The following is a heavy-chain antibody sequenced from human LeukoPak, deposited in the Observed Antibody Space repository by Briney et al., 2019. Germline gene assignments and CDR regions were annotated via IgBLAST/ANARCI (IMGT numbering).Heavy chain of an antibody. V-gene: IGHV4-34*01. D-gene: IGHD3-10*01. CDR1: GFTFSTYG. CDR2: INHSGST. J-gene: IGHJ4*02. Sequence: PGGSLRLSCAASGFTFSTYGMTWIRQPPGKGLEWIGEINHSGSTNYNPSLKSRVTISVDTSKNQFSLKLSSVTAADTAVYYCASLHCGSGSYQGDYWGQGTLVTVSS. CDR3: ASLHCGSGSYQGDY.